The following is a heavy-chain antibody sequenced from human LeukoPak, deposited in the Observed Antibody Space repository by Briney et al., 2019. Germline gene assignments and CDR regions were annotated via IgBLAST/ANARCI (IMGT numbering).Heavy chain of an antibody. CDR2: INTYNGNT. CDR3: ARDGEGATDFDY. Sequence: ASVKVSCKTSGYTFTTYNLGISWVRQAPGQGLEWMGWINTYNGNTNYAQKFQGRVTMTTDISTSTAYMELRSLRSDDTAVFYCARDGEGATDFDYWGQGTLVTVSS. V-gene: IGHV1-18*04. CDR1: GYTFTTYNLG. J-gene: IGHJ4*02. D-gene: IGHD3-10*01.